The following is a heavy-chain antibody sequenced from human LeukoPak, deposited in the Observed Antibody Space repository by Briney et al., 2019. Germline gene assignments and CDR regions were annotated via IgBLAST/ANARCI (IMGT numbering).Heavy chain of an antibody. V-gene: IGHV3-53*01. CDR1: GFTFSDYY. CDR2: IYSGGDT. Sequence: GGSLRLSCAASGFTFSDYYMSWIRQAPGKGLEWVSFIYSGGDTYYADSVKGRFTISRDNSKNTFHLQMNSLRAEDTAVYYCARGWAVAGTFDYWGQGTLVTVSS. J-gene: IGHJ4*02. D-gene: IGHD6-19*01. CDR3: ARGWAVAGTFDY.